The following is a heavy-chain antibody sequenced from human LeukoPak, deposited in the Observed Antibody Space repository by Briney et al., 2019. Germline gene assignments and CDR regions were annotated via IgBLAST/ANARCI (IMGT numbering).Heavy chain of an antibody. CDR3: AREYYDSSGYLGY. CDR2: IWYDGSNK. Sequence: GGSLRLSCAASGFTFSSDGMHWVRQGPGKGLEWVAVIWYDGSNKNYADSVKGRFTISRDNSKNTLYLQMNSLRAEDTAVYYCAREYYDSSGYLGYWGQGTLVTVSS. V-gene: IGHV3-33*01. CDR1: GFTFSSDG. J-gene: IGHJ4*02. D-gene: IGHD3-22*01.